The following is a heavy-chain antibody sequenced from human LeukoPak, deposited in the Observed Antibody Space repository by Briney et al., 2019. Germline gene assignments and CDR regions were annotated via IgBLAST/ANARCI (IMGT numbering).Heavy chain of an antibody. Sequence: SETLSLTCAVSGGSISGYYWSWIRQPAGKGLEWIGRIYSSGSTNYNPSLESRVTVSVDTSKKQFSLNLSSVTAADTAVYYCAREVSGDRRFDPWGQGTLVTVSS. D-gene: IGHD5/OR15-5a*01. CDR1: GGSISGYY. J-gene: IGHJ5*02. CDR3: AREVSGDRRFDP. V-gene: IGHV4-4*07. CDR2: IYSSGST.